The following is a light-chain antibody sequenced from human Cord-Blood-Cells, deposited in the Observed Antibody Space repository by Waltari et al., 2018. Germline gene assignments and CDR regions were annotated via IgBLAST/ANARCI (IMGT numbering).Light chain of an antibody. Sequence: HSALTQPPSVSGSPGQSITISCTGTSSDAGGYTYVSWYQPHPGKAPKLMIYDVSNRPSGVSNRFSGSKSGNTASLTISGLQAEDEADYYCSSYTSSSTLVVFGTGTKVTVL. CDR3: SSYTSSSTLVV. V-gene: IGLV2-14*01. J-gene: IGLJ1*01. CDR1: SSDAGGYTY. CDR2: DVS.